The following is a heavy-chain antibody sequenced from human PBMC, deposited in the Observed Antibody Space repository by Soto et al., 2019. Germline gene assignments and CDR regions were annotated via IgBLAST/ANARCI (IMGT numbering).Heavy chain of an antibody. J-gene: IGHJ4*02. CDR3: ARGVDGDYVFDY. V-gene: IGHV3-21*01. Sequence: EVQLVESGGGLVKPGGSLRLSCAASGFTFSSYSMNWVRQAPGKGLEWVSSISSSSSYIYYADSVKGRSTISRDNAKNALYLQMHSLGAEDTAVYYCARGVDGDYVFDYWGQGTLVTVSS. CDR2: ISSSSSYI. CDR1: GFTFSSYS. D-gene: IGHD4-17*01.